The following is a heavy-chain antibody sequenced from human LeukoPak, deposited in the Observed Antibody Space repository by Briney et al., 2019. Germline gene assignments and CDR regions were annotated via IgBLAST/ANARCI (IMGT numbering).Heavy chain of an antibody. Sequence: GGSLRLSCAASGFTFSNYGMHWVRQAPGKGLEWVAFIRYDGSNKYYADSVKGRFTISRDNSKSTLYLQMNSLRAEDTAVYYCAKLLYWYIDLWGRGTLVTVSS. V-gene: IGHV3-30*02. D-gene: IGHD2-15*01. J-gene: IGHJ2*01. CDR1: GFTFSNYG. CDR2: IRYDGSNK. CDR3: AKLLYWYIDL.